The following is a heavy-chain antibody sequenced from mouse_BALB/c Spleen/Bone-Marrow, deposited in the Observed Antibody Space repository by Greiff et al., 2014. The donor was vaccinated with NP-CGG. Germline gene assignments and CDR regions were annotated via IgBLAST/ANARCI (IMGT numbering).Heavy chain of an antibody. J-gene: IGHJ4*01. CDR2: IDPANGST. D-gene: IGHD2-14*01. V-gene: IGHV14-3*02. CDR1: GFNIKDTY. CDR3: AQGYDWAMDY. Sequence: VQLKESGAELVKPGASVKLSCTASGFNIKDTYMHWVKQRPEQGLEWIGRIDPANGSTKYDPKFQGKATITADTSSNTAYLQLNSLTSEDTAVYYCAQGYDWAMDYWGQGTSVTVSS.